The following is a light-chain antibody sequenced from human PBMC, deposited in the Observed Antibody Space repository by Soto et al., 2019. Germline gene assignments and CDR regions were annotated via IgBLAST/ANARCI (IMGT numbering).Light chain of an antibody. CDR2: DDD. Sequence: QSVLTQPPSVSAAPGQKVTISCSGTSSNIGGNSVSWYQQLPGTSPKLLFYDDDKRPSGIPDRSSGSKSGTSATLGITGFQTGDEADYYCGSWDSSLSAYVFATGTKVTVL. J-gene: IGLJ1*01. V-gene: IGLV1-51*01. CDR3: GSWDSSLSAYV. CDR1: SSNIGGNS.